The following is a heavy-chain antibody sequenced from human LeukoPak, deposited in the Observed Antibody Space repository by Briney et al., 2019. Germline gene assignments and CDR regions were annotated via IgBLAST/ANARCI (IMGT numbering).Heavy chain of an antibody. CDR1: GGSISSYY. J-gene: IGHJ4*02. D-gene: IGHD6-6*01. CDR3: ARLQGRIAALPGGY. V-gene: IGHV4-59*08. CDR2: IYYSGST. Sequence: PSETLSLTCTVSGGSISSYYWSWIRQPPGKGLEWIGYIYYSGSTNYNPSLKSRVTISVDTSKNQFSLKLSSVTAADTAVYYCARLQGRIAALPGGYWGQGTLVTVSS.